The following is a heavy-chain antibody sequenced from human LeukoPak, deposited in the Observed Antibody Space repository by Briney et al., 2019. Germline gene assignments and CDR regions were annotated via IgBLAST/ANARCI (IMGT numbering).Heavy chain of an antibody. V-gene: IGHV4-4*07. J-gene: IGHJ6*03. Sequence: SETLSLTCTVSGASITAYYWTWIRQSAGEGLEFIGLIYSTGDTDHNYNPSLASRVTISGDTSKNQVSLRLKSVTAADTAVYYCARDRPDGYTHGHYYYNMDVWGKGTTVAVSS. D-gene: IGHD5-18*01. CDR2: IYSTGDTDH. CDR1: GASITAYY. CDR3: ARDRPDGYTHGHYYYNMDV.